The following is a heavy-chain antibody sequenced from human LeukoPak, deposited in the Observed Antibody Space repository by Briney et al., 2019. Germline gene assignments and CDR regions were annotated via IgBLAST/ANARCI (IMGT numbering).Heavy chain of an antibody. D-gene: IGHD4-17*01. J-gene: IGHJ4*02. CDR1: GGSFSGYY. Sequence: SETLSLTCAVYGGSFSGYYWSWIRQPPGKGLEWIGEINHSGSTNYNPSLKSRVTISVDTSKNQFSLKLSSVTAADTAVYYCARYGDYGVYFDYWGQGTLVTVSS. V-gene: IGHV4-34*01. CDR2: INHSGST. CDR3: ARYGDYGVYFDY.